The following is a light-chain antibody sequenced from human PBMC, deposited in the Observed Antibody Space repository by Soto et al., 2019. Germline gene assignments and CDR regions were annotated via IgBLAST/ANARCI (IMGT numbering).Light chain of an antibody. Sequence: EVVLTQSPGTLSLSPGEGATLSCRASQSVSSNLAWYQQKPGQAPRLLIYGASTRATGIPARFSGSGSGTEFTLTISSLQSEDFAVYYCQQYNNWPRTFGQGTKVDNK. CDR1: QSVSSN. CDR2: GAS. J-gene: IGKJ1*01. CDR3: QQYNNWPRT. V-gene: IGKV3-15*01.